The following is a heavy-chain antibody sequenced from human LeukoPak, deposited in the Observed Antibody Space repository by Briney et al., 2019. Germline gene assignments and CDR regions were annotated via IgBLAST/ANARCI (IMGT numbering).Heavy chain of an antibody. CDR3: ARDTSIAVAGTAPPYY. CDR1: GFTFSSYA. D-gene: IGHD6-19*01. J-gene: IGHJ4*02. V-gene: IGHV3-30-3*01. Sequence: GGSLRLSCAASGFTFSSYAMHWVRQAPGKGLEWVAVISYDGSNKYYADSVKGRFTISRDNSKNTLYLQMNSLRAEDTAVYYCARDTSIAVAGTAPPYYWGRGTLVTVSS. CDR2: ISYDGSNK.